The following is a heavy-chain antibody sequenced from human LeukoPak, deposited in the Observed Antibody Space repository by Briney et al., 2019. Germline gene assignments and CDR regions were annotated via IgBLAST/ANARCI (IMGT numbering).Heavy chain of an antibody. D-gene: IGHD6-19*01. V-gene: IGHV3-23*01. Sequence: GSLRLSYAASGFTFSSYAMSWVRQAPGKGLEWVSAISGSGGSTYYADSVKGRFTISRDNSKNTLYLQMNSLRAEDTAVYYCAKDRASGSGSYSYRGFDYWGQGTLVTVSS. CDR3: AKDRASGSGSYSYRGFDY. CDR2: ISGSGGST. J-gene: IGHJ4*02. CDR1: GFTFSSYA.